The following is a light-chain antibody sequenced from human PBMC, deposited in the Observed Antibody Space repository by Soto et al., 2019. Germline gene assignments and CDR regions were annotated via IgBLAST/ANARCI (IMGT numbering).Light chain of an antibody. V-gene: IGLV2-8*01. CDR1: SSDVGGYNY. CDR3: NSYAGSNNLV. Sequence: QSALTQPPSVSGSPGQSVTISCTGTSSDVGGYNYVSWYQQHPGKAPKLMIYEVSKRPSGVPDRFSGSKSGNTASLTVSGLQAEDEADYYCNSYAGSNNLVFGGGTKVTVL. J-gene: IGLJ2*01. CDR2: EVS.